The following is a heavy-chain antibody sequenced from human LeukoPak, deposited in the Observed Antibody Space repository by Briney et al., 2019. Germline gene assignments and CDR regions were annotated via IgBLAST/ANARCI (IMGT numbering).Heavy chain of an antibody. Sequence: GGSLRLSCAASGFTVSSNYMSWVRQAPGKGLEWVSVIYSGGSTYYADSVKGRFTISRDNSKNTLYLQMNSLRAEDTAVYYCAEVGCSSTSCSRIDYWGQGTLVTVSS. CDR3: AEVGCSSTSCSRIDY. J-gene: IGHJ4*02. CDR2: IYSGGST. D-gene: IGHD2-2*01. V-gene: IGHV3-66*01. CDR1: GFTVSSNY.